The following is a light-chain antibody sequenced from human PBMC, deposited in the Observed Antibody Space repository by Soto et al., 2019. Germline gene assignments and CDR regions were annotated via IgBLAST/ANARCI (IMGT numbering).Light chain of an antibody. Sequence: EIVLTQSPATLSVSPGERATLSCRASQSVSSNLAWYQQKPGQAPRLLIYGASTRATGIPARISGSGSGTEFTLTISSLQPEDFAVYYCQKYNSAPLTFGGGTKVEIK. CDR2: GAS. V-gene: IGKV3-15*01. CDR3: QKYNSAPLT. CDR1: QSVSSN. J-gene: IGKJ4*01.